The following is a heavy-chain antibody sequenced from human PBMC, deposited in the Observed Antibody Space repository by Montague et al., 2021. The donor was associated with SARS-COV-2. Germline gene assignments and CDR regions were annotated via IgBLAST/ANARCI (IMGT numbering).Heavy chain of an antibody. Sequence: SETLSLTCTVSGSSVRSDYYCSLIRQRPGKVLEWIGSSYHKGITYYNPSLSSLVTLSVDTSKHQISRKLTSVAAAATAVYYCARYSPLGFESPDTFAIWGRGQWSPSPQ. CDR3: ARYSPLGFESPDTFAI. J-gene: IGHJ3*02. CDR1: GSSVRSDYY. D-gene: IGHD3-9*01. V-gene: IGHV4-38-2*02. CDR2: SYHKGIT.